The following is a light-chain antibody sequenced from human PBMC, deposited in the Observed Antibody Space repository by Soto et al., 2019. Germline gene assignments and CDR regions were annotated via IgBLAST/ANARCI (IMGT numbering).Light chain of an antibody. CDR2: DVS. CDR1: TIDDGTSNY. CDR3: GTWDSSLSVVV. Sequence: QSVLTQPRSVSGSPGQSVTISCTGPTIDDGTSNYVSWYQQHPGKVPKLMIYDVSERPSGVPDRFSGSKSGNTASLTISGLQPEDEADYYCGTWDSSLSVVVFGGGTKVTVL. J-gene: IGLJ2*01. V-gene: IGLV2-11*01.